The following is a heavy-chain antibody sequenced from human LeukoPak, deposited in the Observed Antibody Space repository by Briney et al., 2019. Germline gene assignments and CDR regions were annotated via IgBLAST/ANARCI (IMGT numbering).Heavy chain of an antibody. Sequence: GGSLRLSCAASGFTFSDDYMSWIRHAPGEGLEWVSYISSRSTYTTYADSVKGRFTIYRDNAKISLYLQMTSLRDEDTAVYYCARALRLGSGSFYFDYWGQGTLVTVSS. V-gene: IGHV3-11*06. CDR2: ISSRSTYT. CDR1: GFTFSDDY. CDR3: ARALRLGSGSFYFDY. J-gene: IGHJ4*02. D-gene: IGHD3-10*01.